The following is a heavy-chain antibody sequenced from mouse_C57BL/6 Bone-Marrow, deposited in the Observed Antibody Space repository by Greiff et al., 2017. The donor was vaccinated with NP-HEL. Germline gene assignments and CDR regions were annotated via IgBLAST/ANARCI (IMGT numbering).Heavy chain of an antibody. CDR3: ARGDYGSRAAY. CDR1: GYTFTSYW. J-gene: IGHJ3*01. CDR2: IDPSDSYT. V-gene: IGHV1-59*01. D-gene: IGHD1-1*01. Sequence: QVQLQQSGAELVRPGTSVKLSCKASGYTFTSYWMHWVKQRPGQGLEWIGVIDPSDSYTNYNQKFKGKATLTVDTSSSTAYMQLSSLTSEDSAVYYCARGDYGSRAAYWGQGTLVTVSA.